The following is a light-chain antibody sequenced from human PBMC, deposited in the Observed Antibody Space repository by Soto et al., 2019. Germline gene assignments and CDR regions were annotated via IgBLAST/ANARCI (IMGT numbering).Light chain of an antibody. J-gene: IGKJ1*01. CDR1: QGIRSC. Sequence: IQVTQCPCPLSASVGARVTITCRASQGIRSCLGWYQQKPGKAPKRLIYAASTLQSGVPSRFSGSGSGTDFTLTISSLQPDDFATYYCQHYNSYSEAFGQGTKVEIK. V-gene: IGKV1-16*01. CDR2: AAS. CDR3: QHYNSYSEA.